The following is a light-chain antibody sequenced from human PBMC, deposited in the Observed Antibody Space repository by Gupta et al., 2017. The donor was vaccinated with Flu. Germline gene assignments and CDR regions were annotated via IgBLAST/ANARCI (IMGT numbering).Light chain of an antibody. CDR1: SDVGGYNY. V-gene: IGLV2-14*04. J-gene: IGLJ1*01. CDR3: SSYTSSSTLGYV. CDR2: DVS. Sequence: SDVGGYNYVSWYQQHPGKAPKLMIYDVSNRPSGVSNSFSGSKSGNTASLTISGLQAEDEADYYCSSYTSSSTLGYVFGTGTKVTVL.